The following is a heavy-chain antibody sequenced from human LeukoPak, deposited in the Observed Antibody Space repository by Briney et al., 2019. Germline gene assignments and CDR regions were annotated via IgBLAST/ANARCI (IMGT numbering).Heavy chain of an antibody. V-gene: IGHV3-7*01. CDR1: GFTFSSYW. CDR3: ARVYDILTGYYCFDY. CDR2: IKQDGSEK. J-gene: IGHJ4*02. Sequence: GGSLRLSCAASGFTFSSYWMSWVRQAPGKGLEWVANIKQDGSEKYYVDSVKGRFTISRDNAKNSLYLQMNSLRAEDTAVYYCARVYDILTGYYCFDYWGQGTLVTVSS. D-gene: IGHD3-9*01.